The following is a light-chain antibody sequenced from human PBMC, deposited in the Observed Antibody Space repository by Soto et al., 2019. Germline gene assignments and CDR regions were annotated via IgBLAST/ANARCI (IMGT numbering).Light chain of an antibody. CDR1: QSVDSSY. J-gene: IGKJ2*01. CDR3: QQYGTAPYT. V-gene: IGKV3-20*01. Sequence: ETVVTQSPVTLSLSPGEGATLSCRASQSVDSSYLAWYQQKPGQAPRLLIHGTSNRASGIPDRFSGSGSGTDFPLTISRLEPEDFAVYYCQQYGTAPYTFGQGTTLEYK. CDR2: GTS.